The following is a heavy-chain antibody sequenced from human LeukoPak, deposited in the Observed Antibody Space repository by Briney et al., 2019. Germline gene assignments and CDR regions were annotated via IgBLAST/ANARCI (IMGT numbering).Heavy chain of an antibody. CDR1: GYTFTSYY. Sequence: ASVRDSCKASGYTFTSYYMHWVRQTPGQGLEWMGLTNPSGGSTNYAQKFQGRVTMTRDTSTSTVYMELSSLRSEDTAVYYCARARHDSSGYTFDYWGQGTLVTVSS. CDR2: TNPSGGST. CDR3: ARARHDSSGYTFDY. J-gene: IGHJ4*02. D-gene: IGHD3-22*01. V-gene: IGHV1-46*01.